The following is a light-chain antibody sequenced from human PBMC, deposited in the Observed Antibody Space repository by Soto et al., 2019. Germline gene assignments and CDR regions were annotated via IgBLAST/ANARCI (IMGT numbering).Light chain of an antibody. CDR2: SAS. Sequence: DIQLTQSPSVLSAAVGYTFIITCRASQALSNYLAWYQQKPGKAPDLLIYSASTLQSGVPSRFSGSGSETEFSLTIRALQPDDFATYYCQQLSRYPLTLGGGTKVDIK. J-gene: IGKJ4*02. CDR3: QQLSRYPLT. CDR1: QALSNY. V-gene: IGKV1-9*01.